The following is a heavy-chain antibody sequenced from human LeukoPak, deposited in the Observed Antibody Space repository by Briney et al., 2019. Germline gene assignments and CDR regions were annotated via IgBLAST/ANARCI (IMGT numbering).Heavy chain of an antibody. CDR2: IKEDGSEK. V-gene: IGHV3-7*03. J-gene: IGHJ4*02. CDR1: GFTFSSYW. D-gene: IGHD2-8*01. CDR3: ARTRLRFDC. Sequence: GGSLRLSCAAPGFTFSSYWMSWVRQAPGKGLEWVANIKEDGSEKYYVDSVKGRFTISRDNAKNTLYLQMDSLRAEDTAVYKCARTRLRFDCWGQGTLVTVSS.